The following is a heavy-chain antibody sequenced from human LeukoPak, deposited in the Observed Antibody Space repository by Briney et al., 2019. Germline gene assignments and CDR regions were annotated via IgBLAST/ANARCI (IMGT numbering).Heavy chain of an antibody. D-gene: IGHD3-9*01. CDR3: AKDLNTYYDILTGFDY. J-gene: IGHJ4*02. V-gene: IGHV3-9*01. Sequence: PGGSLRLSCAASGFTFDDYAMHWVRQAPGKGLEWVSGISWNSGSIGYADSVKGRLTISRDNAKNSLYLQMNSLRAEDTALYYCAKDLNTYYDILTGFDYWGQGTLVTVSS. CDR2: ISWNSGSI. CDR1: GFTFDDYA.